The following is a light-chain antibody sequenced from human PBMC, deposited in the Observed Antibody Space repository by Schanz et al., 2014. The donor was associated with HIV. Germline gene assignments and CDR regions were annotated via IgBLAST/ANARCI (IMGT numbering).Light chain of an antibody. J-gene: IGLJ1*01. V-gene: IGLV2-14*03. CDR3: SSYTSSDTHV. Sequence: QSALTQPASASGSPGQSVTISCTGTSSDVGGYNYVSWYQQHPGEAPKLMIYDVSNRPSGISNRFSGSKSGNTASLTISGLQAEDEADYYCSSYTSSDTHVFGTGTKLTVL. CDR2: DVS. CDR1: SSDVGGYNY.